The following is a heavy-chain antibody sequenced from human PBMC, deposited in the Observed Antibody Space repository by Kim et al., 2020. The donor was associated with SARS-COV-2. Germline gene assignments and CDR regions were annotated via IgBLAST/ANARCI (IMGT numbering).Heavy chain of an antibody. Sequence: GGSLRLSCAASGFTFDQSAMHWVRQAPGKGLEWVSLIGDNGESIYYADSVKGRFTISIDNNKNSVYLHMNSLRTEDTALYYCVRASGWLARYWGQGTLVTVSS. CDR3: VRASGWLARY. CDR1: GFTFDQSA. J-gene: IGHJ4*02. V-gene: IGHV3-43*02. D-gene: IGHD6-19*01. CDR2: IGDNGESI.